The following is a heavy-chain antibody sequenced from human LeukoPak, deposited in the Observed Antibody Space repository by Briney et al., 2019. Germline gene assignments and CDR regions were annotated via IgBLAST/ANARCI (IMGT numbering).Heavy chain of an antibody. V-gene: IGHV1-46*01. CDR1: GYTFTSFG. D-gene: IGHD1-26*01. Sequence: ASVKVSCKASGYTFTSFGFGWVRQAPGQGLEWMGIINPSGGSTSYAQKFQGRVTMTRDTSTSTVYMELSSLRSGDTAVYYCAFLSGSYGPYAFDIWGQGTMVTVSS. CDR3: AFLSGSYGPYAFDI. J-gene: IGHJ3*02. CDR2: INPSGGST.